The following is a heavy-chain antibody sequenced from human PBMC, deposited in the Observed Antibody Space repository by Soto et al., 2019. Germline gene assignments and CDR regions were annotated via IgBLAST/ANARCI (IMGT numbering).Heavy chain of an antibody. CDR1: PDSITSSGYY. CDR2: IYYNGTT. D-gene: IGHD3-22*01. Sequence: QLQLQESGPGLVKPSETLSLICTVSPDSITSSGYYWGWIRQTPGKGLEWIGSIYYNGTTYYNPSLKSRVFLSVDTSKDQFSLRLKSVTVADTTTFYCVRHEVAVSGAYNMDVWGRGTTVTVS. J-gene: IGHJ6*02. CDR3: VRHEVAVSGAYNMDV. V-gene: IGHV4-39*01.